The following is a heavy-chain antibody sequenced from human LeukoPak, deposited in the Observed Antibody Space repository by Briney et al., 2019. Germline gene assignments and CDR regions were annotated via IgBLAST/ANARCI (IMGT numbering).Heavy chain of an antibody. D-gene: IGHD4-11*01. CDR2: VDHTGST. Sequence: PSETLSLTCTVSADSITMYYWTWIRQPPGKGLEWIGYVDHTGSTKFNPSLNGRVSISRDTSNNFFSLRLRSVTAADTAVYFCARGRVSSSTWYSTYYYFFYMDLWGKGTTVTVSS. CDR1: ADSITMYY. V-gene: IGHV4-59*01. J-gene: IGHJ6*03. CDR3: ARGRVSSSTWYSTYYYFFYMDL.